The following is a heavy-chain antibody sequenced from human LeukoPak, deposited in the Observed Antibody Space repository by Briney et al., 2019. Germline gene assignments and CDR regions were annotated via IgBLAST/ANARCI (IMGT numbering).Heavy chain of an antibody. V-gene: IGHV1-69*05. Sequence: SVKVSCKASGGTFSSYAISWVRQAPGQGLEWMGGIIPIFGTANYAQKFQGRVTITTDESTSTAYMELSSLRSEDTAVYYCATDWELLGRDAFDIWGQGTMVTVSS. J-gene: IGHJ3*02. CDR1: GGTFSSYA. D-gene: IGHD1-26*01. CDR2: IIPIFGTA. CDR3: ATDWELLGRDAFDI.